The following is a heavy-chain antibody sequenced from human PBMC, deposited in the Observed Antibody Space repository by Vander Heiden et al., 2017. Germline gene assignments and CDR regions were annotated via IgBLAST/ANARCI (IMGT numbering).Heavy chain of an antibody. D-gene: IGHD3-10*01. J-gene: IGHJ4*02. Sequence: QIQLDQSGPEVKKPGASVKVSCKASGYTFTNYDINWVRQATGQGPEYMGWMSPDGGHTGYAPKFQGRVTMTRNTSISTAYMELDGLRPEDTAVYYCARTMWFGEEGDDYWGQGTLVTVSS. V-gene: IGHV1-8*01. CDR3: ARTMWFGEEGDDY. CDR1: GYTFTNYD. CDR2: MSPDGGHT.